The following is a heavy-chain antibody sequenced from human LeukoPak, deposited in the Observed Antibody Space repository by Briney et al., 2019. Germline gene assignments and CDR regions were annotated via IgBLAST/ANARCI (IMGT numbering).Heavy chain of an antibody. CDR3: ARDPITIFGVVRGWDY. D-gene: IGHD3-3*01. Sequence: ASVKVSYKASGYTFTGYYMHWVRQAPGQGLEWMGWINPNSGGTNYAQKFQGRVTMTRDTSISTAYMELSRLRSDDTAVYYCARDPITIFGVVRGWDYWGQGTLVTVSS. V-gene: IGHV1-2*02. J-gene: IGHJ4*02. CDR2: INPNSGGT. CDR1: GYTFTGYY.